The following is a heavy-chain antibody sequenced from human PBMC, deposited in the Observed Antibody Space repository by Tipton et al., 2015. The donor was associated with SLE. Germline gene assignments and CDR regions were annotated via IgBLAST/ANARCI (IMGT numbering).Heavy chain of an antibody. D-gene: IGHD3-22*01. V-gene: IGHV3-21*01. Sequence: GSLRLSCAASGFTFSSYSMNWVRQAPGKGLEWVSSISSSSSYIYYADSVKGRFTISRDNAKNSLYLQMNSLRVEDTAVYYCARDLPDYYDSSGYRGFDIWGQGTMVTVSS. CDR3: ARDLPDYYDSSGYRGFDI. J-gene: IGHJ3*02. CDR2: ISSSSSYI. CDR1: GFTFSSYS.